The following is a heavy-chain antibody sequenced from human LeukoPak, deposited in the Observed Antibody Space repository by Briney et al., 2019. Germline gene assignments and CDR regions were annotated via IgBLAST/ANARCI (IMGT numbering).Heavy chain of an antibody. Sequence: SETLSLTCAVYGGSFSGYYWSWIRQPPGKGLEWIREINHSGSTNYNPSLKSRVTISVDTSKNQFSLKLSSVTAADTAVYYCARILGYCSSTSCRKGGPVDYWGQGTLVTVSS. J-gene: IGHJ4*02. D-gene: IGHD2-2*01. V-gene: IGHV4-34*01. CDR3: ARILGYCSSTSCRKGGPVDY. CDR1: GGSFSGYY. CDR2: INHSGST.